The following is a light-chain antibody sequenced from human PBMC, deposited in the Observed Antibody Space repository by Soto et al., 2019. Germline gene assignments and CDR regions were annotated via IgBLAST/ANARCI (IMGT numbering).Light chain of an antibody. CDR1: HSVSSS. CDR2: GAS. Sequence: IVLTHSLGTLALSPWDGATLSRRASHSVSSSLAWYQQKPGQAPRLLISGASTRAAGIPARFSGSGSGTEFTLTISSLQSEDFAVYYCQHYNTWPWTFGQGTKVDIK. V-gene: IGKV3-15*01. J-gene: IGKJ1*01. CDR3: QHYNTWPWT.